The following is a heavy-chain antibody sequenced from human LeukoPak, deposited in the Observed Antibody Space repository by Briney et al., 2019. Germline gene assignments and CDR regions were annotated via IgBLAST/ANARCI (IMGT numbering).Heavy chain of an antibody. CDR1: GFTFTSYW. V-gene: IGHV3-74*01. CDR2: VNSDGSST. CDR3: ARGRYYGMDV. Sequence: GSLRLSCAASGFTFTSYWMHWVRQAPGKGLVWVSRVNSDGSSTTYADSAKGRFTISRDNAKNTLYLQMNSLRAEDTAVYYCARGRYYGMDVWGQGTTVTVSS. J-gene: IGHJ6*02.